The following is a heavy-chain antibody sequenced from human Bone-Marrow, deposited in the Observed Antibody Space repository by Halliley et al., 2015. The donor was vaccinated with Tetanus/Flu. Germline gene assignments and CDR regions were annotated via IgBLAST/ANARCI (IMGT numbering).Heavy chain of an antibody. CDR3: ATGRGLSRFCSAGSCELSGMDV. D-gene: IGHD2-15*01. Sequence: AASGFTFSSYEMNWVRQAPGKGLEWVSCTSQSGFTRYYADSVKGRFTISRDNAKNSLYLQMNSLRAEDTAVYYCATGRGLSRFCSAGSCELSGMDVWGQGTTVAVSS. CDR2: TSQSGFTR. J-gene: IGHJ6*02. CDR1: GFTFSSYE. V-gene: IGHV3-48*03.